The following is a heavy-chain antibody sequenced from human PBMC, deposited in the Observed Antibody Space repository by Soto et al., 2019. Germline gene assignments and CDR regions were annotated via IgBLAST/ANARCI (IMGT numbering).Heavy chain of an antibody. J-gene: IGHJ5*02. V-gene: IGHV4-39*07. Sequence: SETLSLTCSVSGDSIGSSRFYWPGIRQPPGEGLEWIGSIYHTGNAYFNPSLKSRVTISGDTSKNQFSLQLSAVTAADPAGYYCAESYSYYQSANWFDPWGQANLVPASS. CDR2: IYHTGNA. CDR3: AESYSYYQSANWFDP. D-gene: IGHD4-4*01. CDR1: GDSIGSSRFY.